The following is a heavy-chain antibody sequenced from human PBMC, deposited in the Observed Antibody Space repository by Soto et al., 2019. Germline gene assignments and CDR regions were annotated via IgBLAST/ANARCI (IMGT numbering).Heavy chain of an antibody. V-gene: IGHV4-30-4*01. CDR1: GGSISSGCYY. Sequence: SETLSLTCSVSGGSISSGCYYWSWMRQPPVKGLEWIAYLYYSGNTYYNPSIQSRRTISIDTSNNQFSLKWGSVTAADTAAYYCASSSLYGMVVWGQGTTVTVSS. CDR3: ASSSLYGMVV. J-gene: IGHJ6*02. CDR2: LYYSGNT.